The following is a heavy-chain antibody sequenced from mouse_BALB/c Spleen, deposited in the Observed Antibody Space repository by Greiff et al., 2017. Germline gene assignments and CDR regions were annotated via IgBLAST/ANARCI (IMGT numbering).Heavy chain of an antibody. Sequence: VQLQQSGAELAKPGASVKMSCKASGYTFTSYWMHWVKQRPGQGLEWIGYINPSTGYTEYNQKFKDKATLTADKSSSTAYMQLSSLTSEDSAVYYCASGDGYAIFDVWGAGTTVTVSS. D-gene: IGHD2-3*01. J-gene: IGHJ1*01. CDR3: ASGDGYAIFDV. V-gene: IGHV1-7*01. CDR1: GYTFTSYW. CDR2: INPSTGYT.